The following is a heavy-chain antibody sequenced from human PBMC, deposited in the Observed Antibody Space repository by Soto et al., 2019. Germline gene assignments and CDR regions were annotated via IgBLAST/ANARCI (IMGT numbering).Heavy chain of an antibody. CDR3: ASTQQWLAFNY. D-gene: IGHD6-19*01. CDR2: FYNSGST. Sequence: SETLSLTCTLSGGSISSHYWSWIRQPPGKGLEWIGCFYNSGSTNYNPSLKSRVTISIDTSKNQFSLKLSSVTAADTAVYYCASTQQWLAFNYWGQGTLVTVSS. CDR1: GGSISSHY. J-gene: IGHJ4*02. V-gene: IGHV4-59*11.